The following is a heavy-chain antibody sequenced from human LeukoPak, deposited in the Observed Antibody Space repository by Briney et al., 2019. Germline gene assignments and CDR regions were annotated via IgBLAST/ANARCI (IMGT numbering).Heavy chain of an antibody. J-gene: IGHJ1*01. D-gene: IGHD3-3*01. Sequence: PSETLSLTCTVAGGSISSYYWSWLRQPRGKGLEWIGYIYYSGSTNYNPSLKSRVTISVDTSKNQFSLKLSSVTAADTAVYYCARGPSYYDFLSGYYEYFQHWGQGTLVTVSS. CDR3: ARGPSYYDFLSGYYEYFQH. CDR1: GGSISSYY. CDR2: IYYSGST. V-gene: IGHV4-59*01.